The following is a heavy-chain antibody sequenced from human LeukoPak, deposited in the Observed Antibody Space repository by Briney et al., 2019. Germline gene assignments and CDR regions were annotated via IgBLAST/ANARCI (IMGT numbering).Heavy chain of an antibody. Sequence: ASVKVSCKASGYTFVGYYMHWVRQAPGQGLEWMGRINPNSGGTNYAQKFQGRVTITRDTSINTAYMEVSSLTSDDTAFYFCAREVGYSTSWYGRFDPWGQGTLVTVSS. V-gene: IGHV1-2*06. CDR2: INPNSGGT. CDR3: AREVGYSTSWYGRFDP. D-gene: IGHD6-13*01. CDR1: GYTFVGYY. J-gene: IGHJ5*02.